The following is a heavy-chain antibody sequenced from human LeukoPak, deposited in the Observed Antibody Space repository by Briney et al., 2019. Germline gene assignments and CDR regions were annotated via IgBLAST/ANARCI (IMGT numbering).Heavy chain of an antibody. CDR1: GFTFSSYA. CDR3: VNNLLWFGELLSAFDI. CDR2: ISSNGGST. Sequence: GGSLRLSCSASGFTFSSYAMHWVRQAPGKGLEYVSAISSNGGSTCYADSVKGRFTISRDNSKNTLYLQMSSLRAEDTAVYFCVNNLLWFGELLSAFDIWGQGTMVTVSS. D-gene: IGHD3-10*01. V-gene: IGHV3-64D*06. J-gene: IGHJ3*02.